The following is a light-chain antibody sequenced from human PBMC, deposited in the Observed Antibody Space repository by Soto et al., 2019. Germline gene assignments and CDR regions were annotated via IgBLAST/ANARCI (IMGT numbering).Light chain of an antibody. CDR1: SSDVGSYNH. CDR2: DVS. V-gene: IGLV2-14*01. Sequence: QSALTQPASVSGSPGQSITISCTGTSSDVGSYNHVSWYQQHPGKAPKLIIYDVSYRPSGVSNRFSGSKSANTASLTISGLQAEDEADYYCSSYTTSNTVVFGGGTKVTVL. J-gene: IGLJ2*01. CDR3: SSYTTSNTVV.